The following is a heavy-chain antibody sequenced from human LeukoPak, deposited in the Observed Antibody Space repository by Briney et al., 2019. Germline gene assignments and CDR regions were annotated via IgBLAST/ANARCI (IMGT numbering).Heavy chain of an antibody. D-gene: IGHD5-18*01. CDR3: ARDSDTASASDI. CDR2: IWYDGSNK. Sequence: PGRSLRLSCAASRFTFSSYGMHWVRQAPGKGLEWVAVIWYDGSNKYYADSVKGRFTISRDNSKNTLYLQMNSLRAEDTAVYYCARDSDTASASDIWGQGTMVTVSS. CDR1: RFTFSSYG. J-gene: IGHJ3*02. V-gene: IGHV3-33*08.